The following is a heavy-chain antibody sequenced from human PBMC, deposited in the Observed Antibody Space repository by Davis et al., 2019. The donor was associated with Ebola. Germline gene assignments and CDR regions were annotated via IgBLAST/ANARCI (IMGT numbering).Heavy chain of an antibody. D-gene: IGHD4-11*01. CDR2: ISGSGGST. Sequence: GESLKISCTDSVITFSSYAMTWVRQAPGKGLEWVSAISGSGGSTYYADSVKGRFTISRDNSKKTLYLQMNSLRAEDTAVYYCARDGRPYSNSYYYYYGMDVWGQGTTVTVSS. J-gene: IGHJ6*02. CDR3: ARDGRPYSNSYYYYYGMDV. CDR1: VITFSSYA. V-gene: IGHV3-23*01.